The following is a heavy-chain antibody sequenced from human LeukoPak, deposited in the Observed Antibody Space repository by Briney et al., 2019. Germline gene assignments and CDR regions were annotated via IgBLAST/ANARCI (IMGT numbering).Heavy chain of an antibody. CDR2: IKQDGSEK. Sequence: GGSLRLSCAASGFAFSSYWMSWVRQAPGKGLEWVAHIKQDGSEKYYVDSVKGRFTISRDNAKNSLYLQMNSLRAEDTAVYYCAREEGSQAYYYDSSGSDYWGQGTLVTVSS. J-gene: IGHJ4*02. D-gene: IGHD3-22*01. CDR1: GFAFSSYW. CDR3: AREEGSQAYYYDSSGSDY. V-gene: IGHV3-7*01.